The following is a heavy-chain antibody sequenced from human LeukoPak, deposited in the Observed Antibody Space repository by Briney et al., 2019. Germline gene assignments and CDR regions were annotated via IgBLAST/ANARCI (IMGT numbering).Heavy chain of an antibody. V-gene: IGHV3-23*01. CDR3: AKDTSIGRYCTNGVCSPFDY. CDR2: ISDTGATT. D-gene: IGHD2-8*01. J-gene: IGHJ4*02. CDR1: GFTFSSDA. Sequence: GRSLRLSCAGSGFTFSSDAMSWVRQAPGKGLEWGSAISDTGATTYDADSVKGRFTISRDNSRSTLYLQMNSLRAEDTALYYCAKDTSIGRYCTNGVCSPFDYWGQGTLVTVSS.